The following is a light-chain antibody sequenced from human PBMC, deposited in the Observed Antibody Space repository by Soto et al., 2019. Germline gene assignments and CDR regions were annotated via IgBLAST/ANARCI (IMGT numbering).Light chain of an antibody. CDR3: LLSYSGPRGPRVV. V-gene: IGLV7-46*01. CDR2: DTS. Sequence: QAVVTQEPSLTVSPGGTVTLTCGSSTGDVTSTHYPYWFQQKPGQAPRTLIYDTSNKHSWTPARFSGSLLGGKGALTLSGAQPEDEAEYYCLLSYSGPRGPRVVFGGGTQLTVL. CDR1: TGDVTSTHY. J-gene: IGLJ2*01.